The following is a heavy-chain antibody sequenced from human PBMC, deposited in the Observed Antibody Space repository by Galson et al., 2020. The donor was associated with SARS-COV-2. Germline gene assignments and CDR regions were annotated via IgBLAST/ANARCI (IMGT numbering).Heavy chain of an antibody. CDR3: ARGPTVTTFYYYYYGMDV. CDR1: GGSFSGYY. CDR2: INHSGST. D-gene: IGHD4-17*01. J-gene: IGHJ6*02. V-gene: IGHV4-34*01. Sequence: SETLSLTCAVYGGSFSGYYWSWIRQPPGKGLEWIGEINHSGSTNYNPSLKSRVTISVYTSKNQFSLKLSSVTAADTAVYYCARGPTVTTFYYYYYGMDVWGQGTTVTVSS.